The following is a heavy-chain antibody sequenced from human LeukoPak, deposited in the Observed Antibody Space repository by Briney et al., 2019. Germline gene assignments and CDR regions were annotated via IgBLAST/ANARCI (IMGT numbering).Heavy chain of an antibody. J-gene: IGHJ4*02. Sequence: GGSLRLSCSASEFTFSNFWMSWVRQAPGKGPEWVANIKQDGSEKYYVDSVKGRFTISRDSARNSLYLQMNSLRAEDTAVYYCARDHNYGSDYWGQGTLVTVSS. CDR3: ARDHNYGSDY. V-gene: IGHV3-7*01. D-gene: IGHD3-10*01. CDR1: EFTFSNFW. CDR2: IKQDGSEK.